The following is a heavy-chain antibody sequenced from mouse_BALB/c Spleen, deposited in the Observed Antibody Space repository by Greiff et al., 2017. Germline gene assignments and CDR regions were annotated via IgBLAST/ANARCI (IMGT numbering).Heavy chain of an antibody. V-gene: IGHV1-80*01. Sequence: QVQLQQSGAELVRPGSSVKISCKASGYAFSSYWMNWVKQRPGQGLEWIGQIYPGDGDTNYNRKFKGKATLTADKSSSPAYMQLSSLTSEDSADYFGARSRGNYAYYYAMDYWGQGTTVTVSA. J-gene: IGHJ4*01. CDR1: GYAFSSYW. D-gene: IGHD2-1*01. CDR2: IYPGDGDT. CDR3: ARSRGNYAYYYAMDY.